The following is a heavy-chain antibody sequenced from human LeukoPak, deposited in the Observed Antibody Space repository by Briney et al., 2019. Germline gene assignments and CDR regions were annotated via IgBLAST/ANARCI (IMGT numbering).Heavy chain of an antibody. CDR2: INHSGST. CDR1: GGSFSGYY. J-gene: IGHJ4*02. V-gene: IGHV4-34*01. D-gene: IGHD6-19*01. Sequence: PSETLPLTCAVYGGSFSGYYWSWIRQPPGKGLEWIGEINHSGSTNYNPSLKSRVTISVDTSKNQFSLKLSSVTAADTAVYYCARAPSSGWYSYWGQGTLVTVSS. CDR3: ARAPSSGWYSY.